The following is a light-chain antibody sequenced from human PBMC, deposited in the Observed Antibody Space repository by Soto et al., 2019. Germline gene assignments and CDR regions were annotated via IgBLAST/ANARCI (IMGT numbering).Light chain of an antibody. CDR3: QQRANWPLFT. J-gene: IGKJ3*01. CDR1: QSVIDY. V-gene: IGKV3-11*01. Sequence: EIVLTQSPATLSSSPGERATLSCRASQSVIDYLAWYQQKPGQAPRLLIYDASNRATGIPARFSGSGSGTNFTLTISSLEPEDFAVYYCQQRANWPLFTFGPGTRVDIK. CDR2: DAS.